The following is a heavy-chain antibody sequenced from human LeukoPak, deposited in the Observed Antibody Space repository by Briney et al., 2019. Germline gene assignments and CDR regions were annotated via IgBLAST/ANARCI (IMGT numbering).Heavy chain of an antibody. D-gene: IGHD2-21*02. CDR1: GGSISSYY. CDR2: IYYSGST. V-gene: IGHV4-59*01. Sequence: SETLSLTCTVSGGSISSYYWSWIRQPPGKGLEWIGYIYYSGSTNYNPSLKSRVTISVDTSKNQFSLKLSSVTAADTAVYYCARSPSCGGDCFGAFDIWGQGTMVTVSS. CDR3: ARSPSCGGDCFGAFDI. J-gene: IGHJ3*02.